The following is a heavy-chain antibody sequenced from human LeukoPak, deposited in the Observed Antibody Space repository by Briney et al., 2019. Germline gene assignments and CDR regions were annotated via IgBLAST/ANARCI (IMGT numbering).Heavy chain of an antibody. V-gene: IGHV4-59*12. CDR1: GGSISDYY. Sequence: PSETLSLTCTVSGGSISDYYWTWIRQPPGEGLEWIGYIHYSGSTNYNPSLKSRVTISVDTSKNQFSLKLSSVTAADTAVYYCARDNIVVVPAAIIHYYMDVWGKGTTVTVSS. CDR2: IHYSGST. CDR3: ARDNIVVVPAAIIHYYMDV. J-gene: IGHJ6*03. D-gene: IGHD2-2*01.